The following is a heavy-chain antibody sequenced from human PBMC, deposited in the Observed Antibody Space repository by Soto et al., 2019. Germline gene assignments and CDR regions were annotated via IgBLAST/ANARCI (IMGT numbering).Heavy chain of an antibody. CDR2: INSDGSST. Sequence: GGSLRLSCAASGFTFSSYWMHWVRQAPGKGLVWVSRINSDGSSTSYADSVKGRFTISRDNAKNSLYLQMNSLRAEDTAVYYCARDAVAGTRYYYYYGMDVWGQGTTVTVSS. V-gene: IGHV3-74*01. D-gene: IGHD6-19*01. CDR1: GFTFSSYW. CDR3: ARDAVAGTRYYYYYGMDV. J-gene: IGHJ6*02.